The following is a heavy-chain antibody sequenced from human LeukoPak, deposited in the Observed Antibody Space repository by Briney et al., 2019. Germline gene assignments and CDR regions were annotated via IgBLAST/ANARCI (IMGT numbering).Heavy chain of an antibody. D-gene: IGHD3-16*02. CDR2: INPNSGGT. CDR1: GYTFTDYY. V-gene: IGHV1-2*04. J-gene: IGHJ6*02. CDR3: ARDKFIVETPPYGMDV. Sequence: ASVKVSCKASGYTFTDYYIHWVRQAPGQGLEWMGWINPNSGGTNYAQKFQGWVTMTRDTSISTAYMELSRLRSDDTAVYYCARDKFIVETPPYGMDVWGQGTTVTVSS.